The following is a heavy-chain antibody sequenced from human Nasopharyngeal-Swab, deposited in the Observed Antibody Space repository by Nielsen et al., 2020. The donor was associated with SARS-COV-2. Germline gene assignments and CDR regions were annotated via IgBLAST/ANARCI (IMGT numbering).Heavy chain of an antibody. CDR1: GFTFSDYY. D-gene: IGHD3-9*01. CDR2: ISSSGSTI. V-gene: IGHV3-11*04. CDR3: ARRGGYDILTGYRYYFDY. Sequence: GESLKISCAASGFTFSDYYMSWIRQAPGKGLEWVSYISSSGSTIYYAGSVKGRFTISRDNAKNSLYLQMNSLRAEDTAVYYCARRGGYDILTGYRYYFDYWGQGTLVTVSS. J-gene: IGHJ4*02.